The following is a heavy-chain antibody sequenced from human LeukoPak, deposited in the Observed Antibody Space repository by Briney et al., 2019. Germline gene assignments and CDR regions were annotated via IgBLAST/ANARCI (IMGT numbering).Heavy chain of an antibody. D-gene: IGHD3-10*01. Sequence: GGSLRLSCKASGITFRIHGMFWVRQAPGKGLEWVASIRYDGSRQFYADSVKGRFTISRDNSRNTVDVQMNSLRSEDSAVYYCARGPPGPAGYFQHWGQGTLVTVSS. V-gene: IGHV3-30*02. J-gene: IGHJ1*01. CDR2: IRYDGSRQ. CDR3: ARGPPGPAGYFQH. CDR1: GITFRIHG.